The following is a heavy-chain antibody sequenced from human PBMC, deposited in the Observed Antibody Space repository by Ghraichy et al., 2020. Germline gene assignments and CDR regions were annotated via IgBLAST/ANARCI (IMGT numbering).Heavy chain of an antibody. CDR3: ARVAIANYFEY. CDR2: IYYSGSA. V-gene: IGHV4-31*03. J-gene: IGHJ4*02. D-gene: IGHD6-13*01. CDR1: GGSISGANYY. Sequence: SETLSLTCTVSGGSISGANYYWSWLRQHPGKGLEWIGYIYYSGSAHYNPSLKSRVIISVDTSKNHFSLRLSSVTAADTAVYYCARVAIANYFEYWGQGTLGALSS.